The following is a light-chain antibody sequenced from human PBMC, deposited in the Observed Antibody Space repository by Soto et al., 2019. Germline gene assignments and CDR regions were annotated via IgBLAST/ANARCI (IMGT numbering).Light chain of an antibody. Sequence: EIVLTQSPGTLSLSPGERATLSCRASQSVSSSYLAWYQQKPGQAPRLLIYGASGRATGIPDRFSGSGSGTDFALTISRQVPEDFAVYYCQQYGSSWLPCRGRTKVEIK. CDR2: GAS. CDR3: QQYGSSWLP. J-gene: IGKJ4*01. CDR1: QSVSSSY. V-gene: IGKV3-20*01.